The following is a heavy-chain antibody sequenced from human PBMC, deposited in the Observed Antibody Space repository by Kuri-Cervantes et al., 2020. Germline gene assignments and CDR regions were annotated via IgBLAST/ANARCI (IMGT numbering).Heavy chain of an antibody. V-gene: IGHV3-30*02. J-gene: IGHJ3*02. CDR1: GFTFRTYG. CDR3: ARDGDRIGHNFAFDI. D-gene: IGHD5-24*01. CDR2: IQFDGSNDK. Sequence: GESLKISCAASGFTFRTYGIHWVRQAPGKGLEWVAFIQFDGSNDKYYSESVKGRFTISRDNPQSTAYLQMNSLSAEDTAIYYCARDGDRIGHNFAFDIWGQGTMVTVSS.